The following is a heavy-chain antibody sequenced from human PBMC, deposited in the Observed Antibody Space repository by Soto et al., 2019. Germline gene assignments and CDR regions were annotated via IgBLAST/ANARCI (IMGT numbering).Heavy chain of an antibody. D-gene: IGHD2-15*01. CDR1: GFTFSSYA. V-gene: IGHV3-23*01. CDR3: AKAGYCSSGTCAARYYYMDV. CDR2: ISGNGGST. Sequence: GGSLRLSCAASGFTFSSYAMGWVRQAPRKGLEWVPAISGNGGSTYYADSVKGRFTISRDNSKDTLYLQMNSLRAEDTAVYYCAKAGYCSSGTCAARYYYMDVWGKGTTVTVSS. J-gene: IGHJ6*03.